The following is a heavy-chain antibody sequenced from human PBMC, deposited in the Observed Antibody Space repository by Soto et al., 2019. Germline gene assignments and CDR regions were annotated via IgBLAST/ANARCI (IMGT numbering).Heavy chain of an antibody. D-gene: IGHD3-3*01. Sequence: LSLTCTVSGGSISSGGYYWSWIRQHPGKGLEWIGYIYYSGSTYYNPSLKSRVTISVDTSKNQFSLKLSSVTAADTAVYYCARDSYDFWSNPPDYYYYYGMDVWGQGTTVTVSS. CDR3: ARDSYDFWSNPPDYYYYYGMDV. CDR2: IYYSGST. CDR1: GGSISSGGYY. J-gene: IGHJ6*02. V-gene: IGHV4-31*03.